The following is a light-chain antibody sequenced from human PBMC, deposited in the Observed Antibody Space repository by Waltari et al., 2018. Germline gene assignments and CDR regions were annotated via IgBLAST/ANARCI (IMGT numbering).Light chain of an antibody. CDR2: GAS. Sequence: EVVLTQSPATLAVSPGERATLSCRASQNLSSILAWYQQKPGQAPRLLIYGASPRAPGIPARFSGSGSGTEFTLTISSLQSEDFAVYYCQHYNNWPPWTFGQGTKVEIK. CDR3: QHYNNWPPWT. V-gene: IGKV3-15*01. CDR1: QNLSSI. J-gene: IGKJ1*01.